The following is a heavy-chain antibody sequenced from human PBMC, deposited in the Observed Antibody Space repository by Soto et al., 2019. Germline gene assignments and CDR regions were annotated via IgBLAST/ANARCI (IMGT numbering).Heavy chain of an antibody. J-gene: IGHJ3*01. V-gene: IGHV2-5*02. CDR2: IYWDNDK. D-gene: IGHD3-16*01. CDR3: AHIMITFGGVTALDAFDF. Sequence: QITLKESGPTLVNPTQTLTLTCTFSGFSLYTSRVGVAWIRQPPGKALEWLAIIYWDNDKRYSPSLESRLAITNDTSKNQVVLTMTNLDPVDTATYYCAHIMITFGGVTALDAFDFWGQGTMVTVSS. CDR1: GFSLYTSRVG.